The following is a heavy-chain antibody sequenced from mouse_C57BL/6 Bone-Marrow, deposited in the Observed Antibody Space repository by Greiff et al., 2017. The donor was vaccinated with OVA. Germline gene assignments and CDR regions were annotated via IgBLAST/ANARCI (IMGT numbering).Heavy chain of an antibody. D-gene: IGHD1-1*01. CDR2: IDPEDGET. CDR3: ATYGSSYGY. J-gene: IGHJ2*01. Sequence: VQLQQSGAELVKPGASVKLSCTASGFNIKDYYMNWVKQRTEQGLEWIGRIDPEDGETKYATKFQGKATITADTSSHTASLQLSSLTSEDTAVYYCATYGSSYGYWGQGTTLTVSS. CDR1: GFNIKDYY. V-gene: IGHV14-2*01.